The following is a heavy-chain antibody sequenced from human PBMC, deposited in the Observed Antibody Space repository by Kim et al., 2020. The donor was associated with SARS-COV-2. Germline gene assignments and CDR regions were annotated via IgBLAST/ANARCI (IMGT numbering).Heavy chain of an antibody. J-gene: IGHJ6*02. CDR2: ISAYNGNT. D-gene: IGHD4-17*01. CDR1: GYTFTSCG. V-gene: IGHV1-18*01. CDR3: ARDGFLKGRYGYYYYYYGMDV. Sequence: ASVKVSCKASGYTFTSCGISWVRRAPGQGLEWMGWISAYNGNTNYAQKLQGRVTMTTDTSTSTAYMELRSLRSDDTAVYYCARDGFLKGRYGYYYYYYGMDVWGQGTTVTVSS.